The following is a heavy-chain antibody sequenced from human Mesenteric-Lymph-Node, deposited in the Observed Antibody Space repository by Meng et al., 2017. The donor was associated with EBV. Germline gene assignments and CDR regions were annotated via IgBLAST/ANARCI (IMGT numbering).Heavy chain of an antibody. Sequence: QVQVKRGALGLLKPSETLSLTCGVTGGSFGGYYWTWIRQPPGKGLEWIGEINHSGSTNYNPSLKSRVTISLDTSKNQISLKLTSVTAADTAVYYCAKTGSSGWSDLDYWGRGILVTVSS. CDR1: GGSFGGYY. V-gene: IGHV4-34*02. CDR2: INHSGST. D-gene: IGHD6-19*01. CDR3: AKTGSSGWSDLDY. J-gene: IGHJ4*02.